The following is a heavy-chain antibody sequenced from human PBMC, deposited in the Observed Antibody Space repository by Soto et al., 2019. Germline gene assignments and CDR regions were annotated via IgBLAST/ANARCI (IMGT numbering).Heavy chain of an antibody. D-gene: IGHD3-22*01. CDR1: GGTFSSYA. Sequence: QVQLVQSGAEVKKPGSSVTVSCKASGGTFSSYAISWERQAPGQGLEWMGGIIPLFGTANYAQKFQGRVTITADESTSTAYMELSSLRSEDTAVYYCAREGASGSHIGYWGQGTLVTVSS. V-gene: IGHV1-69*01. CDR3: AREGASGSHIGY. J-gene: IGHJ4*02. CDR2: IIPLFGTA.